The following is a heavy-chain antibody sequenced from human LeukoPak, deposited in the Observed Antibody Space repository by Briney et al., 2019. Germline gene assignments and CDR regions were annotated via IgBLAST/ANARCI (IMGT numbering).Heavy chain of an antibody. J-gene: IGHJ3*02. CDR1: GGSISSYS. CDR3: ARGGDRAFDI. CDR2: IYYSGST. V-gene: IGHV4-59*01. Sequence: ASETLSLTCTVSGGSISSYSWSWIRQPPGKGLEWIGYIYYSGSTNYNPSLKSRVTISVDTSKNQFSLKLSSVTAADTAVYYCARGGDRAFDIWGQGTMVTVSS. D-gene: IGHD2-21*01.